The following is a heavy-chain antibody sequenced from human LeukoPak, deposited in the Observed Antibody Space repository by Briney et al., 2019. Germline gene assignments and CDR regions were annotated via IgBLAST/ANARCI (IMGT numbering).Heavy chain of an antibody. CDR2: ISWNSGSI. V-gene: IGHV3-9*01. CDR3: AKDGLYRGVPQNWFDP. Sequence: PGGSLRLSCAASGFTFDDYGMHWVRQAPGKGLEWVSGISWNSGSIAYADSVKGRFTISRDNTKNSLFLQMNSLREEDTALYYCAKDGLYRGVPQNWFDPWGQGTLVTVSS. CDR1: GFTFDDYG. J-gene: IGHJ5*02. D-gene: IGHD3-10*01.